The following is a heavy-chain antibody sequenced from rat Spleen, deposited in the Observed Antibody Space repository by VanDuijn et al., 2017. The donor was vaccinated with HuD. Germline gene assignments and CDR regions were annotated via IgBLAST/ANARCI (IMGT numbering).Heavy chain of an antibody. CDR3: ARHMVPGYNYFDY. D-gene: IGHD1-4*01. V-gene: IGHV5-29*01. Sequence: EVQLVESGGGLVQPGRSLKLSCAASGFTFSNYGMAWVRQAPTKGLEWVATISYDGSSTYYRDSVKGRFTISRDNAKSTLYLQMDSLRSEDTATYYCARHMVPGYNYFDYWGQGVMVTVSS. CDR1: GFTFSNYG. J-gene: IGHJ2*01. CDR2: ISYDGSST.